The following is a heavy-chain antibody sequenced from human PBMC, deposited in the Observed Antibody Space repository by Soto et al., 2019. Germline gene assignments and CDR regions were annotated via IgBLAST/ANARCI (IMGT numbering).Heavy chain of an antibody. CDR1: GGSLSSGGYY. V-gene: IGHV4-31*03. Sequence: SETLSLTCTVSGGSLSSGGYYWSWIRQHPGKGLEWIGYIYYSGDTYYNPSLKSRVTISVDTSKNQFSLRLSSVTAADTAVYYCARWAPIVVVPAASDYYYYGMDVWGPGTTVTVSS. CDR2: IYYSGDT. D-gene: IGHD2-2*01. CDR3: ARWAPIVVVPAASDYYYYGMDV. J-gene: IGHJ6*02.